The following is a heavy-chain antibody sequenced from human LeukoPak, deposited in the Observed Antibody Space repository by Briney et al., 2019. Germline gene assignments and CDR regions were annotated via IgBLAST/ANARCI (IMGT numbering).Heavy chain of an antibody. CDR3: AKGAGPPWFDP. J-gene: IGHJ5*02. V-gene: IGHV4-59*08. CDR2: IYYSGST. Sequence: SETLSLTCTVSGGSISSYYWSWIRQPPGKGLEWIGYIYYSGSTNYNPSLKSRVTISVDTSKNQFSMKLSSVTAADTAVYYCAKGAGPPWFDPWGQGTLVTVSS. D-gene: IGHD6-19*01. CDR1: GGSISSYY.